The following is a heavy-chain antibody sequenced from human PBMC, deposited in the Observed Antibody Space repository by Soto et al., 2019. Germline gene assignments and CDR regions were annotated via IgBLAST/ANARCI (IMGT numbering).Heavy chain of an antibody. D-gene: IGHD4-4*01. V-gene: IGHV5-51*01. J-gene: IGHJ6*02. CDR3: ARHATVTTRGHYYYYGMDV. CDR1: GYKFTSYW. Sequence: GESLKIACKGSGYKFTSYWIGWVRQMPGKGLEWMGIIYPGDSDTRYSPSFQGQVTISADKSISTAYLQWSSLKASDTAMYYCARHATVTTRGHYYYYGMDVWGQGTTVTVSS. CDR2: IYPGDSDT.